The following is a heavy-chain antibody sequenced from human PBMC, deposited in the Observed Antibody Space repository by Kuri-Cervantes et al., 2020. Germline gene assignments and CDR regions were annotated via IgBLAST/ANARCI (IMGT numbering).Heavy chain of an antibody. V-gene: IGHV1-2*02. J-gene: IGHJ4*02. D-gene: IGHD6-13*01. CDR2: INPNSGGT. CDR3: ARGPLYSSSWSVDY. Sequence: ASVKVSCKASGYTFTSYAMHWVRQAPGQGLEWMGWINPNSGGTNYAQKFQGRVTMTRDTSTSTAYMELSRLRSDDTAVYYCARGPLYSSSWSVDYWGQGTLVTVSS. CDR1: GYTFTSYA.